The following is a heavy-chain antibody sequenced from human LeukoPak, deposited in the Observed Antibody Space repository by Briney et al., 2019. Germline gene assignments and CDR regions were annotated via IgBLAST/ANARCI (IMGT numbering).Heavy chain of an antibody. Sequence: GGSLRLSCAASGFTFSSYSMNWVRQAPGKGLEWVSYISSSSSTIYYADSVKGRFTISRDNAKNSLYLQMNSLRAEATAVYYCASGYDFWSGYPYFDYWGQGTLVTVSS. CDR3: ASGYDFWSGYPYFDY. J-gene: IGHJ4*02. V-gene: IGHV3-48*01. CDR1: GFTFSSYS. D-gene: IGHD3-3*01. CDR2: ISSSSSTI.